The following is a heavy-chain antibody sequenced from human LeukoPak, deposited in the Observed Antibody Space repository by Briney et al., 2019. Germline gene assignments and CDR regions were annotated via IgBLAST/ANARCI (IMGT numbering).Heavy chain of an antibody. CDR2: INPSGGST. CDR3: ARQGTYSSVIGMGY. V-gene: IGHV1-46*02. CDR1: GYTFNNHY. D-gene: IGHD6-19*01. Sequence: GASVKVSCKASGYTFNNHYMYWVRQAPGQGLEWMGVINPSGGSTSYAQKLQGRVTMTRDTSTRTVYMEVNSLRSEDTAVYYCARQGTYSSVIGMGYWGQGALVTVSS. J-gene: IGHJ4*02.